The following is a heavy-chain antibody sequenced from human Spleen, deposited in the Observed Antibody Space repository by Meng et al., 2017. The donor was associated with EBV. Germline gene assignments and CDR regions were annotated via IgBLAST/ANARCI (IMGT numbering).Heavy chain of an antibody. CDR1: GFIFSSYW. CDR2: INGDGSII. CDR3: ARGSNYSPNWFDP. D-gene: IGHD1-7*01. Sequence: VAVVGAGGGLVEPGGSLRLSCAASGFIFSSYWIHWVRQAPGKGLVGVSRINGDGSIIDYADSVKGRFTISRDNAKNTLYLQMNSLRAEDTAVYYCARGSNYSPNWFDPWGQGTLVTVSS. V-gene: IGHV3-74*02. J-gene: IGHJ5*02.